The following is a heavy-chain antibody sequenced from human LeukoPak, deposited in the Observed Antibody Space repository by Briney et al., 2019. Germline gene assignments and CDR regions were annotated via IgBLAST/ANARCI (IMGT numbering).Heavy chain of an antibody. V-gene: IGHV3-64*01. CDR3: ARVLLWFGELSY. D-gene: IGHD3-10*01. CDR2: ITNNGDST. CDR1: GFTFSTYP. J-gene: IGHJ4*02. Sequence: GGSLRLSCVASGFTFSTYPMHWVRQAPGKGLEYVSAITNNGDSTYHANSVKGRFTISRDNSKNTLYLQMGSLRAEDMAVYYCARVLLWFGELSYWGQGTLVTVSS.